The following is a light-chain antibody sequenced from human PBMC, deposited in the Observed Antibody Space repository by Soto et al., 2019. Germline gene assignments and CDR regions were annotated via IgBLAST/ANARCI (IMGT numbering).Light chain of an antibody. CDR3: QTWGTGWV. CDR1: SGHSSYA. Sequence: QSVLTQSPSASASLGALVKLTCTLSSGHSSYAIAWHQQQPEKGPRYLMKLNSDGSHSKGDGIPDRFSGSSSGAERYLTISSLQSEDEADYYCQTWGTGWVFGGGTKVTVL. V-gene: IGLV4-69*01. CDR2: LNSDGSH. J-gene: IGLJ3*02.